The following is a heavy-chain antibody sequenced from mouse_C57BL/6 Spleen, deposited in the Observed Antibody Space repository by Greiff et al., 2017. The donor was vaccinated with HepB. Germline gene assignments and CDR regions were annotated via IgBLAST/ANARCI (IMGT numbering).Heavy chain of an antibody. Sequence: EVQLQQSGAELVRPGASVKLSCTASGFNIKDDYMHWVKQRPEQGLEWIGWIDPENGDTEYASKFQGKATITADTSSNTAYLQLSSLTSEDTAVYYCTTTGYYGSSSDYWGQGTTLPVSS. V-gene: IGHV14-4*01. J-gene: IGHJ2*01. CDR3: TTTGYYGSSSDY. CDR1: GFNIKDDY. CDR2: IDPENGDT. D-gene: IGHD1-1*01.